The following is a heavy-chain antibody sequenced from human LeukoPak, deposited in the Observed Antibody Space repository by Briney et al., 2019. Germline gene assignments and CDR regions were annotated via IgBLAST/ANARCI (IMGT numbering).Heavy chain of an antibody. CDR3: ARTGDPLYYYGSGTYPKPGGPPDY. Sequence: GGSLRLSCAASGFTFSSCAMSWVRQAPGKGRKWVAVISHDGSRKYYADSVKGRFTVSRDNSKNTLYLQMNSLRPEDTAVYYCARTGDPLYYYGSGTYPKPGGPPDYWGQGTLVTVSS. CDR1: GFTFSSCA. V-gene: IGHV3-30*04. D-gene: IGHD3-10*01. J-gene: IGHJ4*02. CDR2: ISHDGSRK.